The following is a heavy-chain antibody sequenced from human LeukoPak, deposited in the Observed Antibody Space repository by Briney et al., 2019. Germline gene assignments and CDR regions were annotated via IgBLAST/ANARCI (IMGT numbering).Heavy chain of an antibody. V-gene: IGHV3-21*01. CDR2: ISSSSSYI. CDR3: AREQLDDAFDI. Sequence: GGSLRLSCAASGFTFSSYSMDWVRQAPGKGLEWVSSISSSSSYIYYADSVKGRFTISRDNAKNSLYLQMNSLRAEDTAVYYCAREQLDDAFDIWGQGTMVTVSS. J-gene: IGHJ3*02. CDR1: GFTFSSYS. D-gene: IGHD6-6*01.